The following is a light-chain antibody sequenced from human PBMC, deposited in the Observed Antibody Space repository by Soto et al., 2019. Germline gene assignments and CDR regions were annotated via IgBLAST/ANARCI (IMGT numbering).Light chain of an antibody. CDR1: QSVSSR. CDR3: QQRDNWPPWT. V-gene: IGKV3-11*01. Sequence: EIVLTQSPATLSLSAGERATLSCRASQSVSSRLAWYQQKPGQAPRLLIYDASIRATGIPARFSGSGSGTDFTLTISSLEPEDFAVYYCQQRDNWPPWTFGQGTKVEIK. J-gene: IGKJ1*01. CDR2: DAS.